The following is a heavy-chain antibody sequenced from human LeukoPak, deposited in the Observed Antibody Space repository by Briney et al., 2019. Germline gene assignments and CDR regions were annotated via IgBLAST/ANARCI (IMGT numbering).Heavy chain of an antibody. J-gene: IGHJ4*02. CDR3: ARTIEMATISYFDY. CDR1: GFTFSSYE. V-gene: IGHV3-48*03. Sequence: QLRGSLRLSCAASGFTFSSYEMNWVRQAPGKGLEWVSYISSSGSTIYYADSVKGRFTISRDNAKSSLYLQMNSLRAGDTAVYYCARTIEMATISYFDYWGQGTLVTVSS. D-gene: IGHD5-24*01. CDR2: ISSSGSTI.